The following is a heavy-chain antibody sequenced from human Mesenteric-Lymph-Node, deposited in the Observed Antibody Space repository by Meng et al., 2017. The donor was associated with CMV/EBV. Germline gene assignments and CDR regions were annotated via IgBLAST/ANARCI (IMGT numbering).Heavy chain of an antibody. CDR3: ARDLTGYRQYYWYFDL. J-gene: IGHJ2*01. Sequence: SGSSGSDYWSCLRQPPWKGLAWIGYISNSGNTNYNPSFKSRVTMSVDTSKNQFSLKLTSVTAADTAVYYCARDLTGYRQYYWYFDLWGRGTLVTVSS. V-gene: IGHV4-61*01. D-gene: IGHD3-9*01. CDR2: ISNSGNT. CDR1: SGSSGSDY.